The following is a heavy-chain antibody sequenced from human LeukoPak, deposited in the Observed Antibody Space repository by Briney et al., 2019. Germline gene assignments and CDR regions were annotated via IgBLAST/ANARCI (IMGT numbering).Heavy chain of an antibody. D-gene: IGHD2-2*02. V-gene: IGHV4-59*08. CDR2: IYSSGNT. J-gene: IGHJ4*02. Sequence: SETLSLTCTVSGGPISNYYWTWIRQPPGKGLEWIGYIYSSGNTNYNPSLNRRVTISLDTSKNQFSLMLRSLTAADTAVYYCARRYTASPGERFDYWGQGTLVTVSS. CDR3: ARRYTASPGERFDY. CDR1: GGPISNYY.